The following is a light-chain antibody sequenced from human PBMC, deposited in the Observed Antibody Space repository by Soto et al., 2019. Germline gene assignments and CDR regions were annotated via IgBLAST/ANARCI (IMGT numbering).Light chain of an antibody. J-gene: IGKJ4*01. CDR2: DAS. CDR3: QQFSSYPLT. Sequence: EFVLTQSPGTLSLSPGERSTLSCRASQTVRNNYLAWYQQKRGQAPRLLIYDASSRATGIPDRFSGGGSGTDFTLTISRLEPGDFAVYYCQQFSSYPLTFGGGTKVDIK. V-gene: IGKV3-20*01. CDR1: QTVRNNY.